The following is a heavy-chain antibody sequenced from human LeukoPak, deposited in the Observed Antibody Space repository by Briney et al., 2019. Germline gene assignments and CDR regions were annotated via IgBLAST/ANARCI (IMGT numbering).Heavy chain of an antibody. Sequence: SVKVSCKASGGTLSSYAISWVRQAPGQGLEWMGGIIPIFGTANYAQKFQGRVTITADESTSTAYMELSSLRSEDTAVYYCARPHLYYDSRYGMDVWGQGTTVTVSS. CDR3: ARPHLYYDSRYGMDV. V-gene: IGHV1-69*01. J-gene: IGHJ6*02. D-gene: IGHD3-22*01. CDR1: GGTLSSYA. CDR2: IIPIFGTA.